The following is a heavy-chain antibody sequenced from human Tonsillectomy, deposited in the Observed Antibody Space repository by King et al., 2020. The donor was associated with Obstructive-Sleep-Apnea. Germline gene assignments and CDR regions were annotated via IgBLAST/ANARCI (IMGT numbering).Heavy chain of an antibody. D-gene: IGHD4-17*01. CDR2: IYHSGST. CDR1: GYSISSGYY. V-gene: IGHV4-38-2*02. J-gene: IGHJ4*02. Sequence: VQLQESGPGLVKPSETLSLTCTVSGYSISSGYYWGWIRQPPGEGLEWIGSIYHSGSTYYNPSLKSRVTISVDTSKNQFSLKLSSVTAADTAVYYCARRATVNPFDYWGQGTLVTVSS. CDR3: ARRATVNPFDY.